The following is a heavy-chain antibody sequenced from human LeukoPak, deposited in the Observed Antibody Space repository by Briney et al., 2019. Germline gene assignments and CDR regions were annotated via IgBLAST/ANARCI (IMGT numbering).Heavy chain of an antibody. V-gene: IGHV1-69*05. CDR1: GGTFSSYA. J-gene: IGHJ4*02. Sequence: GASVKVSCKASGGTFSSYAISWVRQAPGQGLEWRGGISPIFGTAKYAQKFQGRVTITTDESTSTAYMELSSLRSEDTAVYYCAVTPNYYDSSGYYSIFDYWGQGTLVTVSS. D-gene: IGHD3-22*01. CDR2: ISPIFGTA. CDR3: AVTPNYYDSSGYYSIFDY.